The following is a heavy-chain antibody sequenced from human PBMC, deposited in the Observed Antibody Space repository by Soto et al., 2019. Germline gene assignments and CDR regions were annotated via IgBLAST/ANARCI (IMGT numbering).Heavy chain of an antibody. CDR1: GGAFSRYS. J-gene: IGHJ6*02. CDR2: IIPIFGTA. Sequence: SVKVAYKASGGAFSRYSISRVGQDPRQGLEWMGGIIPIFGTANYAQKVQGRDTIPADESTSTAYMEQSNLRSQDTAVYYCATDYDILTGMHGYYYRMDVWGQGTTVTVSS. CDR3: ATDYDILTGMHGYYYRMDV. V-gene: IGHV1-69*13. D-gene: IGHD3-9*01.